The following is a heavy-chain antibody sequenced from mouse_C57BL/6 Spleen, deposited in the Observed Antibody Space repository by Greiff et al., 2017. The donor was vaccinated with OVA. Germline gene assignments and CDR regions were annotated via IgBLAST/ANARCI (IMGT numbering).Heavy chain of an antibody. D-gene: IGHD2-2*01. CDR3: ARADGYDEYYAMDY. Sequence: EVQLVESGPELVKPGASVKIPCKASGYTFTDYNMDWVKQSHGKSLEWIGDINPNNGGTIYNQKFKGKATLTVDKSSSTAYMELRSLTSEDTAVYYCARADGYDEYYAMDYWGQGTSVTVSS. J-gene: IGHJ4*01. CDR1: GYTFTDYN. V-gene: IGHV1-18*01. CDR2: INPNNGGT.